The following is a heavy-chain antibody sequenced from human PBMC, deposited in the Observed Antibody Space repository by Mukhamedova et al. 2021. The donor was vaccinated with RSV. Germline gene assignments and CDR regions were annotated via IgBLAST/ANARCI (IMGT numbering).Heavy chain of an antibody. Sequence: TISRDNSKNTLYLQMNSLRAEDTAVYYCAKEEVATIGRDFDYWGQGTLVTVSS. D-gene: IGHD5-12*01. CDR3: AKEEVATIGRDFDY. V-gene: IGHV3-23*01. J-gene: IGHJ4*02.